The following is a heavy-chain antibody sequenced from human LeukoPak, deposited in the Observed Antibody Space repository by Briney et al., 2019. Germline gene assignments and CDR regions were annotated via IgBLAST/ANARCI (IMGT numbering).Heavy chain of an antibody. CDR1: GFTVSSNY. V-gene: IGHV3-66*01. CDR2: IYSGGST. J-gene: IGHJ4*02. Sequence: GGSLRLSCAASGFTVSSNYMGWVRQAPGKGLEWVSVIYSGGSTYYADSVKGRFTISRDNSKNTLYLQMNSLRAEDTAVYYCARGKFTYYYGSGSYSARGSAEYYFDYWGQGTLVTVSS. D-gene: IGHD3-10*01. CDR3: ARGKFTYYYGSGSYSARGSAEYYFDY.